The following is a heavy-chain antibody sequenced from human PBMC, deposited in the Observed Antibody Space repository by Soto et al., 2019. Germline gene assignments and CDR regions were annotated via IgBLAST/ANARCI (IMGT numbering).Heavy chain of an antibody. Sequence: PSETLSLTCTVSGGSISSGDYYWSWIRQPPGKGLEWIGYIYYSGSTYYNPSLKSRVTISVDTSKNQFSLKLSSVTAADTAVYYCARVTTYYYDGSGAYYFDYWGQGTLVTVSS. J-gene: IGHJ4*02. CDR2: IYYSGST. D-gene: IGHD3-22*01. CDR3: ARVTTYYYDGSGAYYFDY. V-gene: IGHV4-30-4*01. CDR1: GGSISSGDYY.